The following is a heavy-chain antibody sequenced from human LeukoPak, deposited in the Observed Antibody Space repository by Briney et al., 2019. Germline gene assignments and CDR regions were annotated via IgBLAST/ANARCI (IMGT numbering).Heavy chain of an antibody. Sequence: ASVKVSCKASGYTFTGYYMHWVRQAPGQGLEWMGWINPNSGGTNYAQKFQGRVTTTRDTSISTAYMELSRLRSDDTAVYYCARGRYCSSTSCYYFDYWGQGTLVTVSS. CDR1: GYTFTGYY. CDR2: INPNSGGT. V-gene: IGHV1-2*02. CDR3: ARGRYCSSTSCYYFDY. D-gene: IGHD2-2*01. J-gene: IGHJ4*02.